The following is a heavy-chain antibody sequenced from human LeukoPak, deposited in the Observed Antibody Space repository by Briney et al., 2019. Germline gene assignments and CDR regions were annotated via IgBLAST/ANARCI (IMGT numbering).Heavy chain of an antibody. CDR1: GGSFSGYY. Sequence: PSETLSLTCAVYGGSFSGYYWSWIRQPPGKGLEWIGEINHSGSTNYNSSLKSRDTISVDTSKNQFSLKLTSVTAADTAVYYCATRPDIAATGPGWFDPWGQGTLVTVSS. D-gene: IGHD6-13*01. CDR2: INHSGST. V-gene: IGHV4-34*01. J-gene: IGHJ5*02. CDR3: ATRPDIAATGPGWFDP.